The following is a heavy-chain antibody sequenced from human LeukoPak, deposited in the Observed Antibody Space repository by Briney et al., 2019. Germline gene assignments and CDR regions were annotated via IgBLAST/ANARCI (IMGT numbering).Heavy chain of an antibody. CDR1: GYSFTSYW. CDR2: IYPGDSDT. V-gene: IGHV5-51*01. D-gene: IGHD3-10*01. J-gene: IGHJ4*02. Sequence: GESLKISCKGSGYSFTSYWIGWVRQMPGKGLEWMGIIYPGDSDTRYSPSFQGQVTISADKSISTAYLQWSSLKASDTAMYYCASSSLMVRGVIIPDYWGQGTLVTVSS. CDR3: ASSSLMVRGVIIPDY.